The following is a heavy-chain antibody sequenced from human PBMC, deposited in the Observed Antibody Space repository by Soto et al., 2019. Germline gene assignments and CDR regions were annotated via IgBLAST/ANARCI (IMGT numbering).Heavy chain of an antibody. D-gene: IGHD3-3*01. CDR1: GGTFSSYA. Sequence: SVKVSCKASGGTFSSYAISWVRQAPGQGLEWMGGIIPIFGTANYAQKFQGRVTITADESTSTAYMELSSLRSEDTAVYYCARVVGGIFGVAQQDYYYYGMDFWGQGTTVTVSS. CDR2: IIPIFGTA. J-gene: IGHJ6*02. V-gene: IGHV1-69*13. CDR3: ARVVGGIFGVAQQDYYYYGMDF.